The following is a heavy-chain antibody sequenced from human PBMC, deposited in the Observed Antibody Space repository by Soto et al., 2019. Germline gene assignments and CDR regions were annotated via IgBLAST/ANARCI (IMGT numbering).Heavy chain of an antibody. CDR3: ARSQGSSTSLEIYYYYYYGMDV. J-gene: IGHJ6*02. Sequence: QVQLVQSGAEVKKPGSSVKVSCKASGGTFSSYAISWVRQAPGQGLEWMGGIIRISGTANYAQKFQGRVMITADESTSTVYMGLSSLRSEDTAVYFCARSQGSSTSLEIYYYYYYGMDVWGQGTTVTVS. CDR2: IIRISGTA. D-gene: IGHD2-2*01. V-gene: IGHV1-69*01. CDR1: GGTFSSYA.